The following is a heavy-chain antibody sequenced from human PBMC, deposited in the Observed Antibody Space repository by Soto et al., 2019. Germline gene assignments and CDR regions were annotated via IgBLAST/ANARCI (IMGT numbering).Heavy chain of an antibody. Sequence: SETLSLTCAVSGGPISSGGYSWSWIRQPPGKGLEWIGYIYHSGSTYYNPSLKSRVTISVDRSKNQFSLKLSSVTAADTAVYYCARAPDRGDQNFDYWGQGTLVTVSS. V-gene: IGHV4-30-2*01. CDR3: ARAPDRGDQNFDY. D-gene: IGHD2-21*02. CDR2: IYHSGST. J-gene: IGHJ4*02. CDR1: GGPISSGGYS.